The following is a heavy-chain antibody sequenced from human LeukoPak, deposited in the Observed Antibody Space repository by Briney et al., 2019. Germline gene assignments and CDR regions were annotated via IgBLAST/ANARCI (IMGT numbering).Heavy chain of an antibody. V-gene: IGHV4-59*12. CDR1: GGSISSYY. CDR2: IYYSGST. J-gene: IGHJ6*03. D-gene: IGHD3-22*01. CDR3: ARGRQDVTMIVVVMTAVSYYLDV. Sequence: SETLSLTCTVSGGSISSYYWSWIRQPPGKGLGWIGYIYYSGSTNYNPSLKSRVTISVDTSKNQFSLELSSVTAADTAVYYCARGRQDVTMIVVVMTAVSYYLDVWGKGTTVTVS.